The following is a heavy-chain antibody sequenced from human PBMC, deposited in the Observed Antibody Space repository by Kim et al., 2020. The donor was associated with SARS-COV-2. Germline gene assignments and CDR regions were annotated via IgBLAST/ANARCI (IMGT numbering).Heavy chain of an antibody. CDR2: INPSGGST. Sequence: ASVKVSCKASGYTFTSYYMHWVRQAPGQGLEWMGIINPSGGSTSYAQKFQGRVTMTRDTSTSTVYMELSSLRSEDTAVYYCARDKGEYCSSTSCYLGRHYFDYWGQGTLVTVSS. V-gene: IGHV1-46*01. D-gene: IGHD2-2*01. CDR1: GYTFTSYY. J-gene: IGHJ4*02. CDR3: ARDKGEYCSSTSCYLGRHYFDY.